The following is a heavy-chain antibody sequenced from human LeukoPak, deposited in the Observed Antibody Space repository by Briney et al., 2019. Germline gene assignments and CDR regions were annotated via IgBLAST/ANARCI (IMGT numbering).Heavy chain of an antibody. CDR3: ARGRGELYYDILTGYFEDAFDI. CDR1: GYTFTSYG. CDR2: ISAYNGNT. J-gene: IGHJ3*02. V-gene: IGHV1-18*01. Sequence: GASVKVSCKASGYTFTSYGISWVRQAPGQGLEWMRWISAYNGNTNYAQKLQGRVTMTTDTSTSTAYMELRSLRSDDTAVYYCARGRGELYYDILTGYFEDAFDIWGQGTMVTVSS. D-gene: IGHD3-9*01.